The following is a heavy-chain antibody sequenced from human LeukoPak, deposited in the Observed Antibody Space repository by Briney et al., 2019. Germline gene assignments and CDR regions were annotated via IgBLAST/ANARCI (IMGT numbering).Heavy chain of an antibody. V-gene: IGHV1-46*01. D-gene: IGHD2-15*01. CDR3: ARVDCSGGSCYSIDP. Sequence: GASVKVSCKTSGGTFTSDAISWVRQAPGQGLEWMGIINPSGGSTSYAQKFQGRVTMTRDTSTSTVYMELSSLRSEDTAVYYCARVDCSGGSCYSIDPWGQGTLVTVSS. CDR1: GGTFTSDA. CDR2: INPSGGST. J-gene: IGHJ5*02.